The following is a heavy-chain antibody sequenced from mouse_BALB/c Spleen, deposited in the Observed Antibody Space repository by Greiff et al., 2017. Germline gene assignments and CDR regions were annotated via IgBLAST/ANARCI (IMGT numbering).Heavy chain of an antibody. CDR1: GFTFSDYG. D-gene: IGHD2-1*01. J-gene: IGHJ3*01. CDR3: ATYGNYVFAY. CDR2: ISNLAYSI. Sequence: VQLKESGGGLVQPGGSRKLSCAASGFTFSDYGMAWVRQAPGKGPEWVAFISNLAYSIYYADTVTGRFTISRENAKNTLYLEMSSLRSEDTAMYYCATYGNYVFAYWGQGTLVTVSA. V-gene: IGHV5-15*02.